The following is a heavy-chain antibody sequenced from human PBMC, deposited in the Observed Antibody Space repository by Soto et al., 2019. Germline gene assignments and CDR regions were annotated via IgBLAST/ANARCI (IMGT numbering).Heavy chain of an antibody. CDR1: GFTVGDNF. CDR2: IYSGGST. Sequence: PGGSLRLSCAASGFTVGDNFMSWVRQAPGKGLEWVSVIYSGGSTYYADSVKGRFTISRDNSKNTLYLQMNSLRAEDTAVYYCARGQPGIAVAGTLFKVPPPMIWGQGTLVTVSS. D-gene: IGHD6-19*01. J-gene: IGHJ4*02. CDR3: ARGQPGIAVAGTLFKVPPPMI. V-gene: IGHV3-66*01.